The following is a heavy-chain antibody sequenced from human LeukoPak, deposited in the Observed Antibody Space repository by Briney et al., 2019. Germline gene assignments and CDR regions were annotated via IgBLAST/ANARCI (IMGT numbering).Heavy chain of an antibody. D-gene: IGHD1-26*01. CDR1: GFTFSSYG. V-gene: IGHV3-30*18. J-gene: IGHJ3*02. Sequence: GGSLRLSCAASGFTFSSYGMHWVRQAPGKGLEWVAVISYDGSNKYYADSVKGRFTISRDNSKNTLYLQMNSLRAEDPAVYYCAKDEWAWDAFDIWGQGTMVTVSS. CDR2: ISYDGSNK. CDR3: AKDEWAWDAFDI.